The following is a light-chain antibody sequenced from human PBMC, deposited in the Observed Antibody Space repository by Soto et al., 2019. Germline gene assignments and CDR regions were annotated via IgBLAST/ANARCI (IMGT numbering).Light chain of an antibody. CDR1: SSDIGGYDY. CDR2: EVS. V-gene: IGLV2-8*01. J-gene: IGLJ3*02. Sequence: QPVLTQPPSASGSPGQSVTISCTGTSSDIGGYDYVSWYQQDPGKAPKLMIYEVSKRPSGVPDRFSGSKSGNTASLTVSGLQVEDEADYYCSSYAGTNTLVFGGGTKLTVL. CDR3: SSYAGTNTLV.